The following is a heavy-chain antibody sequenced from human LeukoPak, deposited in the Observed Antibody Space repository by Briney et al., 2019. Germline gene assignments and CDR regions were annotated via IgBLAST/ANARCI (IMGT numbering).Heavy chain of an antibody. Sequence: PSETLSLTCTVSGGSISSSSYYWGWIRQPPGKGLEWIGSIYYSGSTYYNPSLKSRVTISVDTSKNQFSLKLSSVTAADTAVYYCARDYDSSGPIVHFDYWGQGTLVTVSS. V-gene: IGHV4-39*02. CDR1: GGSISSSSYY. CDR2: IYYSGST. J-gene: IGHJ4*02. D-gene: IGHD3-22*01. CDR3: ARDYDSSGPIVHFDY.